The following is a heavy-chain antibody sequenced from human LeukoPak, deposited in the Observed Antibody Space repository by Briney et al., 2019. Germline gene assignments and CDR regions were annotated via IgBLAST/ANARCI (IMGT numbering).Heavy chain of an antibody. Sequence: PGGSLRLSCAASGFTFSSYSMNWVRQAPGKGLEWVSSISSSSSYIYYADSVKGRFTISRDYAKNSLYLQMNSLRAEDTAVYYCARRFLEWLLPDYWGQGTLVTVSS. J-gene: IGHJ4*02. CDR1: GFTFSSYS. CDR2: ISSSSSYI. V-gene: IGHV3-21*01. CDR3: ARRFLEWLLPDY. D-gene: IGHD3-3*01.